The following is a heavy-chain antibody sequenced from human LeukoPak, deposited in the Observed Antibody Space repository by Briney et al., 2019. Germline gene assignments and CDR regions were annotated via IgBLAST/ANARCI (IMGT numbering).Heavy chain of an antibody. J-gene: IGHJ6*02. Sequence: SVKVSCKASGGTFSSYAISWVRQAPGQGLEWMGGIIPIFGTANYAQKFQGRVTITADESTSTAYMELSSLRSEDTAVYYCARSAYDILTGQDYYYYGMDVWGQGTTVTASS. CDR2: IIPIFGTA. CDR1: GGTFSSYA. D-gene: IGHD3-9*01. V-gene: IGHV1-69*13. CDR3: ARSAYDILTGQDYYYYGMDV.